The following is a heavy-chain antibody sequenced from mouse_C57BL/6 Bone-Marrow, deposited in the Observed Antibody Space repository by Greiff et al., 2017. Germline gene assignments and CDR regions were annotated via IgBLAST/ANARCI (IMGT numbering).Heavy chain of an antibody. CDR2: IYPGSGST. D-gene: IGHD1-1*01. CDR1: GYTFTSYW. J-gene: IGHJ2*01. V-gene: IGHV1-55*01. Sequence: QVQLQQPGAELVKPGASVKMSCKASGYTFTSYWITWVKQRPGQGLEWIGDIYPGSGSTNYNETFKSKATLTVDPSTSTAYMQLSSLTSEDSAVYYGARVLITTVEDYCDYWGQGTTRTVSS. CDR3: ARVLITTVEDYCDY.